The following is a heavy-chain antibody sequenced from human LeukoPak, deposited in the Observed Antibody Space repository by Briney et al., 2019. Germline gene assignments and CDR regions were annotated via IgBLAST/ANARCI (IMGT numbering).Heavy chain of an antibody. J-gene: IGHJ5*02. CDR1: GGIFSSYA. Sequence: SVKVSCKASGGIFSSYAISWVRQAPGQGLEWMGGIIPIFGRANYAQKIQGRVTITTDESTSTAYMELRSLRSEDTAVYYCARDLDDGYSSSHWFDPWGQGALVTVSS. CDR2: IIPIFGRA. CDR3: ARDLDDGYSSSHWFDP. V-gene: IGHV1-69*05. D-gene: IGHD6-6*01.